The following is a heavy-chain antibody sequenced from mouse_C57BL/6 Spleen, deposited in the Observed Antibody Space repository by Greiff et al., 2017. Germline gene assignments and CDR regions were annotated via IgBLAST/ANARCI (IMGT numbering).Heavy chain of an antibody. CDR1: GFTFNTYA. Sequence: EVQGVESGGGLVQPKGSLKLSCAASGFTFNTYAMHWVRQAPGKGLEWVARIRSKSSNYATYYAVSVKDRFTISRDDSQSMLYLQMNNLKTEDTAMYYSVRDRTPYWYFDVWGTGTTVTVSS. CDR3: VRDRTPYWYFDV. J-gene: IGHJ1*03. V-gene: IGHV10-3*01. CDR2: IRSKSSNYAT.